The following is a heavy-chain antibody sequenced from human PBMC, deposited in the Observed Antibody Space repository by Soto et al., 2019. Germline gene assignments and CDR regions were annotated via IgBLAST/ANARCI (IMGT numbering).Heavy chain of an antibody. D-gene: IGHD4-17*01. CDR3: ARMTDYGDYDAFGI. CDR2: IYYSGST. V-gene: IGHV4-59*01. Sequence: PSETLSLTCSVSGGSISGFYWSWIRQPPGKGLEWIGYIYYSGSTNYNPSLKSRVTISVDTSKNQFSLKVSSVTAADTAVYYCARMTDYGDYDAFGIWGQGTMVTVSS. CDR1: GGSISGFY. J-gene: IGHJ3*02.